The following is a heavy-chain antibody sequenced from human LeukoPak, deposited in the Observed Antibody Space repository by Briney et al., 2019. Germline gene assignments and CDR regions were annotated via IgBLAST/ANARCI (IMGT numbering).Heavy chain of an antibody. CDR2: IKQDGSEK. CDR3: ARVRVERGLGLLRLQRQKYYFDY. Sequence: TGGSLRLSCAASGFTFSSYWMSWVRQAPGKGLEWVANIKQDGSEKYYVDSVKGRFTISRDNAKNSLYLQMNSLRAEDTAVYYCARVRVERGLGLLRLQRQKYYFDYWGQGTLVTVSS. V-gene: IGHV3-7*01. CDR1: GFTFSSYW. J-gene: IGHJ4*02. D-gene: IGHD2-21*02.